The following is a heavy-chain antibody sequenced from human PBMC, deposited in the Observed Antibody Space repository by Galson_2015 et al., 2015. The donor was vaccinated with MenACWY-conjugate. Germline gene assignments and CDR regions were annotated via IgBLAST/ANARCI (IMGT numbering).Heavy chain of an antibody. V-gene: IGHV3-7*03. CDR2: IKQDGREK. CDR3: ARDTRGHFDY. Sequence: SLRLSCAVSGFAFSSYWMSWVRQAPGKGLEWEANIKQDGREKNYVDSVKGRFTISRDSADNSVYLQMDSLRVEDTAVYYCARDTRGHFDYWGQGTLVTFSS. J-gene: IGHJ4*02. CDR1: GFAFSSYW.